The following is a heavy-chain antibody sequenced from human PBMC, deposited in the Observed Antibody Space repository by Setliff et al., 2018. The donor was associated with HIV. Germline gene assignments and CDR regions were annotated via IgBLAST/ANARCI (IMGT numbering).Heavy chain of an antibody. CDR3: ARGEFYFGTDCYWSSFDY. D-gene: IGHD2-21*02. CDR1: GGSMSTYY. Sequence: PSETLSLTCTVSGGSMSTYYWSWIRQPPGKGLECIAYIYTSGSTNYNPSLMSRFTIAVGTSKNHVSLRLSSVTAADTAVYSCARGEFYFGTDCYWSSFDYWGQGILVTVSS. J-gene: IGHJ4*02. V-gene: IGHV4-4*08. CDR2: IYTSGST.